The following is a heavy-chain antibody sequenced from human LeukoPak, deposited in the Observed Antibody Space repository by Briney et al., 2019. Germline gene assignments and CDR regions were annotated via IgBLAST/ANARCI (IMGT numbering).Heavy chain of an antibody. CDR1: GFTFENYA. V-gene: IGHV3-9*01. J-gene: IGHJ4*02. CDR3: AKAFKDYYDRNGYYSFFDH. D-gene: IGHD3-22*01. Sequence: GRSLRLSCEVSGFTFENYAMHWVRQAPGKGLEWVSGISWTGGYMVYADSVRGRFTIARDNAKTSLSLLMHSLRADDTALYYCAKAFKDYYDRNGYYSFFDHSGQGTLVTVSS. CDR2: ISWTGGYM.